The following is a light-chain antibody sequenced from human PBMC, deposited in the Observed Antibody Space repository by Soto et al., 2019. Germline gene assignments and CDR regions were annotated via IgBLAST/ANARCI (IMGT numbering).Light chain of an antibody. J-gene: IGLJ1*01. V-gene: IGLV2-11*01. CDR2: DVG. CDR3: CSYAGSYTYV. Sequence: QSALTQPRSVSGSPGQSVTISCTGTSSDVGGYNYVSWYQQHPGKATKLMIYDVGKRPSGVPDRFSGSKSGNTASLTISGLQAEDEADYYCCSYAGSYTYVFGTGTKLTVL. CDR1: SSDVGGYNY.